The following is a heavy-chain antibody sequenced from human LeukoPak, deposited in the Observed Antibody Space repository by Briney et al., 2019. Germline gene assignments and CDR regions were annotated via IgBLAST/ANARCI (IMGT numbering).Heavy chain of an antibody. Sequence: PGGSLRLSCAPSGFTFSNAWMSWVRQAPGKGLEWVGRIRTKTAGGTADYAAPVRGRFTISRDDSENTLFLQMNSLKAEDTAVYYCTTEGGALPNTFCDHWGQGTLVTVSS. V-gene: IGHV3-15*01. CDR3: TTEGGALPNTFCDH. J-gene: IGHJ4*02. CDR2: IRTKTAGGTA. D-gene: IGHD2/OR15-2a*01. CDR1: GFTFSNAW.